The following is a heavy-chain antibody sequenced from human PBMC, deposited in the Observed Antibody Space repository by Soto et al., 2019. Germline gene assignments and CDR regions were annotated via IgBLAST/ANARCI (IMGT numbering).Heavy chain of an antibody. J-gene: IGHJ4*02. CDR3: AKKLSAIDCGGDCHLDY. CDR1: GFTFSSYA. D-gene: IGHD2-21*02. CDR2: ISGSGGST. Sequence: HPGGSLRLSCAASGFTFSSYAMSWVRQAPGKGLEWVSAISGSGGSTYYADSVKGRFTISRDNSKNTLYLQMNSLRAEDTAVYYCAKKLSAIDCGGDCHLDYWGQGTLVTVSS. V-gene: IGHV3-23*01.